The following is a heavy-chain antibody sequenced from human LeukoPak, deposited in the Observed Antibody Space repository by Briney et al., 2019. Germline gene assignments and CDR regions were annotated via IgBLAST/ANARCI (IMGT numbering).Heavy chain of an antibody. Sequence: SETLSLTCAVSGASISSTNWWSWVRQPPGKGLEWIGEIYHSGSTNYNPSLKSRVTISVDKSKNQFSLKLSSVTAADTAVYYCATYSNYPYYFDYWGQGTQVTVSS. CDR3: ATYSNYPYYFDY. V-gene: IGHV4-4*02. CDR1: GASISSTNW. CDR2: IYHSGST. J-gene: IGHJ4*02. D-gene: IGHD4-11*01.